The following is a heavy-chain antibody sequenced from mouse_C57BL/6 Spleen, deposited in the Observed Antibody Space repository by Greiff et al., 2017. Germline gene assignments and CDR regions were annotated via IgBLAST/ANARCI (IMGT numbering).Heavy chain of an antibody. CDR2: ISDGGSYT. CDR3: ARDGGYYGRGGYY. Sequence: EVQGVESGGGLVKPGGSLKLSCAASGFTFSSYAMSWVRQTPEKRLEWVATISDGGSYTYYPDNVKGRFTISRDNAKNNLYLQMSHLKSEDTAMYYCARDGGYYGRGGYYWGQGTTLTVSS. V-gene: IGHV5-4*01. CDR1: GFTFSSYA. J-gene: IGHJ2*01. D-gene: IGHD1-1*01.